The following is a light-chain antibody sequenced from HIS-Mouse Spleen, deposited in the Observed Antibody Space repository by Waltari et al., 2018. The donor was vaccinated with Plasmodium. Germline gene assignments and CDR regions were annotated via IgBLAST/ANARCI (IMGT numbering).Light chain of an antibody. J-gene: IGKJ1*01. CDR2: AAS. Sequence: DIQMTQSPSSLSASVGDRVTITCRASQSISNYLNWYQQKPGKAPKLLIYAASSLQSGVPSRFSGSGSGTDFNLTISSLQPEDFATYYCQQSYSTWTFGQGTKVEIK. CDR1: QSISNY. CDR3: QQSYSTWT. V-gene: IGKV1-39*01.